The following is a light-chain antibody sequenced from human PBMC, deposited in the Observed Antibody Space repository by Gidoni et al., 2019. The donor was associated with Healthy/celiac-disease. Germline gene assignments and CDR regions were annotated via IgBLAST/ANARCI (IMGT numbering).Light chain of an antibody. J-gene: IGKJ4*01. Sequence: DIVMTQSPLSLPVTPGEQASISCRSSQSLLHSNAYNYLDWYLQKPGHSPQLLIYLGSNRASGVPDRFSGSGSGTDFTLEISRVEAEDVGVYYCMQALQTPLTFGGGTKVEIK. CDR2: LGS. V-gene: IGKV2-28*01. CDR3: MQALQTPLT. CDR1: QSLLHSNAYNY.